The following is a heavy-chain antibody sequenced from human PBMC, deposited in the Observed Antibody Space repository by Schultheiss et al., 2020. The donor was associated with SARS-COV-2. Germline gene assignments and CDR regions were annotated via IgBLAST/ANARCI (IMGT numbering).Heavy chain of an antibody. CDR1: GYTFTSYA. D-gene: IGHD1-14*01. V-gene: IGHV1-3*01. CDR3: ARVGPGGSYYYMDV. J-gene: IGHJ6*03. Sequence: ASVKVSCKASGYTFTSYAMHWVRQAPGQRLEWMGWINAGNGNTKYSQKFQGRVTMTTDTSTSTIYMELSSLRSEDTAVYYCARVGPGGSYYYMDVWGKGTTVTVSS. CDR2: INAGNGNT.